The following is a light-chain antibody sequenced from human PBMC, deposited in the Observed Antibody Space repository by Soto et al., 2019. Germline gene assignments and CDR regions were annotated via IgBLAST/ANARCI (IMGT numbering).Light chain of an antibody. Sequence: EIVLTQSPGTLSLSPGERATLSCRASQSVSSSYLAWYQQKPGQASRLLIYGASSRATGIPDRFSGSGSGTDFTLTISRLEPEDFAVYYCQKYGSSPPYTFGQGTKLEIK. CDR2: GAS. CDR1: QSVSSSY. V-gene: IGKV3-20*01. CDR3: QKYGSSPPYT. J-gene: IGKJ2*01.